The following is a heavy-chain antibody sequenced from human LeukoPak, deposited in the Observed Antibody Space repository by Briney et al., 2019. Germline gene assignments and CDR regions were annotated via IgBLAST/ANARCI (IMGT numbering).Heavy chain of an antibody. Sequence: QTGRSLRLSCAASGFTFSNYGMHWVRQAPGKGLEWVAVIWYDGSNKYYADSVKGRFTISRDKSKNTLYLQMNSLRAEDTAVYYCVRVAVAGNLNNWFDPWGQGTLVTVSS. J-gene: IGHJ5*02. CDR1: GFTFSNYG. V-gene: IGHV3-33*01. CDR2: IWYDGSNK. CDR3: VRVAVAGNLNNWFDP. D-gene: IGHD6-19*01.